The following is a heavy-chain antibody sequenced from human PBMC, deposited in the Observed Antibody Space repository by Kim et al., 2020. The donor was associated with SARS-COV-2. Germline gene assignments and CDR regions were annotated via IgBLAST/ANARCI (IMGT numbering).Heavy chain of an antibody. J-gene: IGHJ5*02. Sequence: ASVKVSCKASGYTFTSYAMHWVRQAPGQRLEWMGWINAGNGNTRYSQKFQGRVTITRDTSASTAYMELSSLTSEDTAVYYCAREWEAASGTWWFDPWGQGTLVTVSS. CDR2: INAGNGNT. CDR1: GYTFTSYA. CDR3: AREWEAASGTWWFDP. V-gene: IGHV1-3*01. D-gene: IGHD1-1*01.